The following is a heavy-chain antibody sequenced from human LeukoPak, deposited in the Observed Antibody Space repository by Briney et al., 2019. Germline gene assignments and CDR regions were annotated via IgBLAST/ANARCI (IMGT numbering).Heavy chain of an antibody. Sequence: SETLSLTWTVSGGSISSYYWSWIRQPPGKGLEWIGYIYYSGSTNYNPSLKSRVTISVDTSKNQFSLKLSSVTAADTAVYYCARAVPYYYYYIDVWGKGITVTVSS. CDR3: ARAVPYYYYYIDV. CDR2: IYYSGST. CDR1: GGSISSYY. V-gene: IGHV4-59*01. J-gene: IGHJ6*03.